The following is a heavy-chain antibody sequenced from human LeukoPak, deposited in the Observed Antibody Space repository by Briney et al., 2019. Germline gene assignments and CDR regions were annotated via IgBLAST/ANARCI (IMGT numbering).Heavy chain of an antibody. D-gene: IGHD6-19*01. CDR2: IYSDGSDT. V-gene: IGHV3-74*01. CDR3: AKDPPYSSGGKIGY. J-gene: IGHJ4*02. Sequence: GGSLRLSCAASSFTFSSYWMRWVRQAPGKGLVWVSRIYSDGSDTSYADPVKGRFTISRDNAKKTLYLQMNSLRAEDTAVYYCAKDPPYSSGGKIGYWGQGTLVTVSS. CDR1: SFTFSSYW.